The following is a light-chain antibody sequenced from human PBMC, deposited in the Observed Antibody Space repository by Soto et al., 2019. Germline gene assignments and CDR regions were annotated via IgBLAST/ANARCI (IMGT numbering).Light chain of an antibody. CDR2: DAS. Sequence: TQSPSTLSASVGDIFTITCRASQSISSNLAWYQQKPGQAPRLLIYDASNRATGIPGRFSGSGSGTDFTLTISGLEPEDFAVYYCQQYGSSPRTFGQGTKVDIK. CDR1: QSISSN. J-gene: IGKJ1*01. CDR3: QQYGSSPRT. V-gene: IGKV3-20*01.